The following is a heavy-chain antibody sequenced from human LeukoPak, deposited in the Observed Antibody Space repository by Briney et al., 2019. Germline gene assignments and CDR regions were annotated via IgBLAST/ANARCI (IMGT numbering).Heavy chain of an antibody. Sequence: SETLSLTCTVSGGSISISSYYWGWIRQPPGKGLAWIGSIYYSGSTYYNPSLKSRVTISVDTSKNQFSLKLSSVTAADTAVYYCARAATLSYSSSWYPPLDYWGQGTLVTVSS. CDR1: GGSISISSYY. CDR3: ARAATLSYSSSWYPPLDY. CDR2: IYYSGST. D-gene: IGHD6-13*01. V-gene: IGHV4-39*01. J-gene: IGHJ4*02.